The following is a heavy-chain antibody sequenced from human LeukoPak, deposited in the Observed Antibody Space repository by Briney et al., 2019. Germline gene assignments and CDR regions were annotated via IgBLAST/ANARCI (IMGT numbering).Heavy chain of an antibody. V-gene: IGHV4-31*03. J-gene: IGHJ6*02. CDR3: ARRGGDYYYYGMDV. D-gene: IGHD2-15*01. Sequence: SETLSLTCTVSGGSISSGGYYWSWIRQHPGKGLEWIGYIYYSGSTYYNPSLKSRVTISVDTSKNQFSLKLSSVTAADTAVYYCARRGGDYYYYGMDVWGQGTTVTVSS. CDR2: IYYSGST. CDR1: GGSISSGGYY.